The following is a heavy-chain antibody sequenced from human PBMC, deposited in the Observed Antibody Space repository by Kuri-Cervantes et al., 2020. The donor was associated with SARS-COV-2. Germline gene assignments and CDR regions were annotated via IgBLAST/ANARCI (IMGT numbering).Heavy chain of an antibody. CDR2: LSFDGNND. CDR3: ARERGPDADGFDI. J-gene: IGHJ3*02. D-gene: IGHD3-10*01. CDR1: GFFFGAYS. V-gene: IGHV3-30-3*01. Sequence: GESLKISCAASGFFFGAYSMHWVRQAPGKGLEWVAGLSFDGNNDYYTRSVKGRFTISRDNSNNTLFLHMDSLRGDDTAAYYCARERGPDADGFDIWGQGTMVTVSS.